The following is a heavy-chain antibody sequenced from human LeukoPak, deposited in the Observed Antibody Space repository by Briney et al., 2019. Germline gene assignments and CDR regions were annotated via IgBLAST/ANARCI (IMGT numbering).Heavy chain of an antibody. CDR2: IYYSGST. Sequence: SETLSLTCTVSSGSISRYFWSWIRQPPGKGLEWIGYIYYSGSTNYNPSLKSRVTISVDTSKNQVSLKLSSVTAADTAVYYCAGTTTKVAFDIWGQGTMVTVSS. D-gene: IGHD2/OR15-2a*01. CDR3: AGTTTKVAFDI. CDR1: SGSISRYF. J-gene: IGHJ3*02. V-gene: IGHV4-59*08.